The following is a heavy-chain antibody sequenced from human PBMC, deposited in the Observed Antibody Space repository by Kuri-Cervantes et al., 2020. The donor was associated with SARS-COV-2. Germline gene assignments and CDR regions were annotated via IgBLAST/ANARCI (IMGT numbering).Heavy chain of an antibody. J-gene: IGHJ5*02. CDR3: ARVRDIVLMVYAIRGWFDP. CDR2: IYYSGST. D-gene: IGHD2-8*01. V-gene: IGHV4-59*01. Sequence: SETLSLTCTVSGGSISSYYWSWIRQPPGKGLEWIGYIYYSGSTNYNPSLKSRVTISVDTSKNQFSLKLSSVTAADTAAYYCARVRDIVLMVYAIRGWFDPWGQGTLVTVSS. CDR1: GGSISSYY.